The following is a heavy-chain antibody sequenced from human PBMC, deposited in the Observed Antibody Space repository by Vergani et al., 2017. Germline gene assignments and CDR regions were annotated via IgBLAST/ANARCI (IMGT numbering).Heavy chain of an antibody. CDR3: ARVLLTGYYSPRAYGMDV. Sequence: QVQLQESGPGLVKPPGTLSLTCAVSGGSISSSNWWRWVRQPPGKGVEWIGEIYHSGSTNYNPSLKSRVTISVDKYKNQFSLKLITVTAADPAVYYCARVLLTGYYSPRAYGMDVWGQGTTVTVSS. CDR2: IYHSGST. V-gene: IGHV4-4*03. J-gene: IGHJ6*02. CDR1: GGSISSSNW. D-gene: IGHD3-9*01.